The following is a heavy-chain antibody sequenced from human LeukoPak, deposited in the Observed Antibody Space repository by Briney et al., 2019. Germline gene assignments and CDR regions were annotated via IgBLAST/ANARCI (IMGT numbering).Heavy chain of an antibody. CDR3: ARICSSTDCLIPD. Sequence: GGSLRLSCAASGFTFSRHWMHWVRQAPGKGLVWISRINSDGSGTNYADFVKGRFTISRDNAKNTVYLQITSLRDEDTAVYYCARICSSTDCLIPDWGQGTLVTVSS. V-gene: IGHV3-74*01. CDR1: GFTFSRHW. CDR2: INSDGSGT. J-gene: IGHJ4*02. D-gene: IGHD2-2*01.